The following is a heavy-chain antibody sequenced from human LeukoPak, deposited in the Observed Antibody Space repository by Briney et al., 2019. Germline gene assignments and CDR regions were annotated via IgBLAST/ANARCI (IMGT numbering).Heavy chain of an antibody. J-gene: IGHJ4*02. D-gene: IGHD4/OR15-4a*01. CDR3: AKDRQDYGAF. CDR1: GFIVNSDY. CDR2: TYTGGTT. Sequence: GGSLRLSCVVSGFIVNSDYMTWVRQAPAKGLEWVSTTYTGGTTYYADPVQGRFTISRDNSKNTLFLQMDSLRVEDAAVYYCAKDRQDYGAFWGQGALVTVSS. V-gene: IGHV3-53*05.